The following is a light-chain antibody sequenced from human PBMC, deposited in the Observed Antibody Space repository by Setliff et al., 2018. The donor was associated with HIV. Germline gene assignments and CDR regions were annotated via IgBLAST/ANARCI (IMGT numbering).Light chain of an antibody. Sequence: SYELTQPPSVSVAPGKTATITCGGNNIERRSVHWYQQKPGQAPVVVVHDDSERPSGIPERFSGSNSGNTATLTISRVEAGDEADYYCQVWDSSSNQFVFGIGTKVTVL. CDR1: NIERRS. V-gene: IGLV3-21*03. J-gene: IGLJ1*01. CDR3: QVWDSSSNQFV. CDR2: DDS.